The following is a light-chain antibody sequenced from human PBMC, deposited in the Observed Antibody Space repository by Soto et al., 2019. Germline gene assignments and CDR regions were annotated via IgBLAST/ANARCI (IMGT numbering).Light chain of an antibody. CDR3: QQYHNWPPCT. J-gene: IGKJ2*02. CDR1: QSVSSS. CDR2: GTS. Sequence: EIVMTQSPATLSVSPGERATLSCRASQSVSSSLAWYQQKPGQAPRLLIYGTSSRATGVPARFSGSGSGTEFTLTISRLEPEDFAVYYCQQYHNWPPCTFGQGTKLEIK. V-gene: IGKV3-15*01.